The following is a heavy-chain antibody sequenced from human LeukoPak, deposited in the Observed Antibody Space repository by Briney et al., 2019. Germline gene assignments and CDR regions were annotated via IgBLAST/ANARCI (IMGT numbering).Heavy chain of an antibody. D-gene: IGHD6-13*01. CDR3: ARDLGSSWHYFDY. CDR1: GYTFTAYY. Sequence: GASVKVSCKASGYTFTAYYMHWVRQAPGQGLEWMGWINSNSGGTNYAQKFQGRVTMTRDTSISTAYMELSSLRSDDTAVYYCARDLGSSWHYFDYWGQETLVTVSS. V-gene: IGHV1-2*02. J-gene: IGHJ4*02. CDR2: INSNSGGT.